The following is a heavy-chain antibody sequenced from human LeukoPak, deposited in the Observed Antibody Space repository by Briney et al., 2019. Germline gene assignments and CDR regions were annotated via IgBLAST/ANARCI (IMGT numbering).Heavy chain of an antibody. Sequence: ASVKVSCKASGYTFTSYGISWVRQAPGQGLEWMGWISAYNGNTNYAQKLQGRVTMTTDTSTSTAYMELRSLRSDDTAVYYRARPRYSSSLPAFDIWGQGTMVTVSS. CDR2: ISAYNGNT. CDR1: GYTFTSYG. J-gene: IGHJ3*02. CDR3: ARPRYSSSLPAFDI. D-gene: IGHD6-6*01. V-gene: IGHV1-18*01.